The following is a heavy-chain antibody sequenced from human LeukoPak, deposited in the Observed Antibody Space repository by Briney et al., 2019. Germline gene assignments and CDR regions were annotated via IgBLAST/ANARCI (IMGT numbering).Heavy chain of an antibody. CDR2: ISSSSSTI. Sequence: GGSLRLSCAASGFTFSSYSMNWVRQAPGKGLEWVSYISSSSSTIYYADSVKGRFTISRDNAKNSLYLQMNGLRAEDTAVYYCARDPGYSSGWSSHLYYGMDVWGQGTTVTVSS. V-gene: IGHV3-48*04. J-gene: IGHJ6*02. CDR3: ARDPGYSSGWSSHLYYGMDV. D-gene: IGHD6-19*01. CDR1: GFTFSSYS.